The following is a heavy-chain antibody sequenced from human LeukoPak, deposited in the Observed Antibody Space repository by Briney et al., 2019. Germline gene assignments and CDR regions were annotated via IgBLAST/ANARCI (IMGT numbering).Heavy chain of an antibody. CDR1: GFTFSDYY. V-gene: IGHV3-66*01. D-gene: IGHD7-27*01. J-gene: IGHJ4*02. Sequence: PGGSLRLSCAASGFTFSDYYMSWVRQAPGKGLEWVSAIFKSGTTYYADSVKDRFTISRDNSKNTLYLQMNSLRAEDTAVYYCARENWGAFDCWGQGTLVTVSS. CDR3: ARENWGAFDC. CDR2: IFKSGTT.